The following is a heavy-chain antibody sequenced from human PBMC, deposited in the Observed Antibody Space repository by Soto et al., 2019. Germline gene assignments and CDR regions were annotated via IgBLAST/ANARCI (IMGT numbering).Heavy chain of an antibody. CDR3: ERVDYDFSYYYYYMDV. CDR2: INHSGST. J-gene: IGHJ6*03. V-gene: IGHV4-34*01. D-gene: IGHD3-3*01. CDR1: GGSFSGYY. Sequence: PSETLSLTCAVYGGSFSGYYWSWIRQPPGKGLEWIGEINHSGSTNYNPSLKSRVTISVDTSKNQFSLKLSSVTAADTAVYYCERVDYDFSYYYYYMDVWGKGTTVTVSS.